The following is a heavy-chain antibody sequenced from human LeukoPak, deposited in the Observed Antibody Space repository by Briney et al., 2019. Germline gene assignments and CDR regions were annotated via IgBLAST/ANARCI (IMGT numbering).Heavy chain of an antibody. CDR1: GFTFSSYS. J-gene: IGHJ5*02. V-gene: IGHV3-21*01. Sequence: GSLRLSCAASGFTFSSYSMNWVRQAPGKGLEWVSSISSSSSYIYYADSVKGRFTISRDNAKNSLYLQMNSLRAEDTAVYYCARAAELLWFGELFPSSFDPWGQGTLVTVSS. CDR2: ISSSSSYI. CDR3: ARAAELLWFGELFPSSFDP. D-gene: IGHD3-10*01.